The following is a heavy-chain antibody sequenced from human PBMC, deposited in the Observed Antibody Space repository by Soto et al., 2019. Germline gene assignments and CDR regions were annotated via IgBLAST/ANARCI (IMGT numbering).Heavy chain of an antibody. CDR3: ARGYCAGGGCYLRRDDIDV. CDR1: GFTFSTYH. CDR2: INPSSSHI. J-gene: IGHJ3*01. D-gene: IGHD2-8*02. Sequence: EVQLVESGGGLVMPGGSLRLSCAASGFTFSTYHMNWVRQAPGKGLEWVSSINPSSSHIYYADSVRGRFTISRDNSKNSLELQMNSLRTEDAAVYYCARGYCAGGGCYLRRDDIDVWGQGTMVTVSS. V-gene: IGHV3-21*01.